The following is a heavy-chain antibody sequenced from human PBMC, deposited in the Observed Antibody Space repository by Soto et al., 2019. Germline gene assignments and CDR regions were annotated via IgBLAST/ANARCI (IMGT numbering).Heavy chain of an antibody. CDR1: GYTFTSYG. CDR3: ARFEGYVRAAAGTGDAFDI. J-gene: IGHJ3*02. D-gene: IGHD6-13*01. V-gene: IGHV1-18*01. Sequence: QVQLVQSGAEVKKPGASVKVSCKASGYTFTSYGISWVRQAPGQGLEWMGWISAYNGNTNYAQKLQGRVTMTTDTSASTAYMGLRSLRADDTAVYYCARFEGYVRAAAGTGDAFDIWGQGTMVTVSS. CDR2: ISAYNGNT.